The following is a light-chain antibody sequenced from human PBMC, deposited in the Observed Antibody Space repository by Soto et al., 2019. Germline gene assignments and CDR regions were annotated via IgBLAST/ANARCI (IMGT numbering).Light chain of an antibody. CDR1: SSDIGSYNY. Sequence: QSALTQPASVSGSPGQSITISCTGTSSDIGSYNYVSWYQQHPGKAPKLIIYDVINRPSGVSSRFSGSKSGNTASLTISGLQDEDEADYYCSAYTITSVVFGGGTKLTVL. J-gene: IGLJ2*01. V-gene: IGLV2-14*03. CDR2: DVI. CDR3: SAYTITSVV.